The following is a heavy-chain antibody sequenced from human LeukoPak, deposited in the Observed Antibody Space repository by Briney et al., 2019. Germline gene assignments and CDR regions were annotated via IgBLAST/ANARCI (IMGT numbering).Heavy chain of an antibody. CDR1: GFTFSSYA. CDR2: TNSDGSST. J-gene: IGHJ4*02. D-gene: IGHD5-24*01. Sequence: PGGSLRLSCAASGFTFSSYAMFWVRQAPGKGLVWVSSTNSDGSSTGYTDSVKGRSTVSRDNAKNTLYLQMNSLRAEDTAVYYCARARWYSSDYWGQGTLVTVSS. V-gene: IGHV3-74*01. CDR3: ARARWYSSDY.